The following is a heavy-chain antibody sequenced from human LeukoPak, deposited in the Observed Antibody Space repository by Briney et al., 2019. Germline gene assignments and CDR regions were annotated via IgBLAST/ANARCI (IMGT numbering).Heavy chain of an antibody. V-gene: IGHV3-30*02. J-gene: IGHJ6*03. D-gene: IGHD2-2*02. Sequence: GGSLRLSCAASGFTFSSYAMHWVRQAPGKGLEWVAFIRYDGSNKYYADSVKGRFTISRDNSKNTLYPQMNSLRAEDTAVYYCAKDGEGYCSSTSCYNEEFYYYYYMDVWGKGTTVTVSS. CDR3: AKDGEGYCSSTSCYNEEFYYYYYMDV. CDR1: GFTFSSYA. CDR2: IRYDGSNK.